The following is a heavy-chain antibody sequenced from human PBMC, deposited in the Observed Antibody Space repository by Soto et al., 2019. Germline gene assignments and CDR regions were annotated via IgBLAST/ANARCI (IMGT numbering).Heavy chain of an antibody. J-gene: IGHJ6*02. D-gene: IGHD2-15*01. V-gene: IGHV4-39*01. CDR2: IYYSGDT. CDR3: ARNQPQRYCSGGTCRPAYGMDV. Sequence: SETLSLTCTVSGGSISCDSFYWAWIRQPPGKGLEWIGIIYYSGDTYYNPSLAGRLTMSVDTSNQFSLTLRSVTAADTALYYCARNQPQRYCSGGTCRPAYGMDVWGQGTTVTVSS. CDR1: GGSISCDSFY.